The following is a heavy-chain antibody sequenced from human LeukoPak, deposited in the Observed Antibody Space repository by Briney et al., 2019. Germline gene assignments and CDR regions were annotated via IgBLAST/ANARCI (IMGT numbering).Heavy chain of an antibody. D-gene: IGHD3-3*01. CDR2: INPNSGGT. CDR1: GYTFTGYY. V-gene: IGHV1-2*06. J-gene: IGHJ6*02. CDR3: ARGGYDFVYYYYGMDV. Sequence: ASVKVSCKASGYTFTGYYMHWVRQAPGQGLEWMGRINPNSGGTNYAQKFQGRVTMTRNTSISTAYMELSRLRSDDTAVYYCARGGYDFVYYYYGMDVWGQGTTVTVSS.